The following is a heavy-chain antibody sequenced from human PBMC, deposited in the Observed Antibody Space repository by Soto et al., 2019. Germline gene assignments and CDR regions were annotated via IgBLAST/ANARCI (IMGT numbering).Heavy chain of an antibody. D-gene: IGHD1-26*01. CDR1: GFTFSSYA. V-gene: IGHV3-30-3*01. Sequence: GGSLRLSCAASGFTFSSYAMHWVRQAPGKGLEWVAVISYDGSNKYYADSVKGRFTISRENSKNTLYLQMNSLRAEDTAVYYCARGAVGYWGQGTLVTVS. CDR2: ISYDGSNK. CDR3: ARGAVGY. J-gene: IGHJ4*02.